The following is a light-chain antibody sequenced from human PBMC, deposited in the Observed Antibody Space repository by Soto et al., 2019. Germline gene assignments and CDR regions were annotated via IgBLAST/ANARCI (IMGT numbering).Light chain of an antibody. CDR3: SSYGGNPSYV. CDR1: SRDVGGHDF. CDR2: DVD. V-gene: IGLV2-8*01. J-gene: IGLJ1*01. Sequence: QSALTQPPSASGSPGQSVTISCTGTSRDVGGHDFVSWYRQSPGKAPKLIIYDVDKRPSGVPDRFSGSKSGDTASLTVSGLQAEDEADYYCSSYGGNPSYVFGTGTKVTVL.